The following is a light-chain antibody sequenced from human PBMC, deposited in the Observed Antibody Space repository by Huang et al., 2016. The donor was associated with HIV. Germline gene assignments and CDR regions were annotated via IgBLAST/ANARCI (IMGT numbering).Light chain of an antibody. Sequence: EIVMTQSPATLSVSPGERVTLSCSANRSMSTNLAWYQQRPGQAPRPLIYGSSTRAPGIPARFSGSGSGTDFSLTISSLQSEDFALYYCHQYNNLLLSFGGGTRVDI. J-gene: IGKJ4*01. CDR1: RSMSTN. V-gene: IGKV3-15*01. CDR3: HQYNNLLLS. CDR2: GSS.